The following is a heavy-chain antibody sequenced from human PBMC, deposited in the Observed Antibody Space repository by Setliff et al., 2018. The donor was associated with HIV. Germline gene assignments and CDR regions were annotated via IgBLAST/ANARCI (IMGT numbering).Heavy chain of an antibody. CDR1: GGTFSSYA. CDR2: IIPIYGTP. Sequence: GASVKVSCKASGGTFSSYAITWVRQAPGQGPEWMGGIIPIYGTPNYAQRFQGRVTITADESTSTAYMDLSSLTSDDTAVYFCARMQAYYNFWRSTYYFDYWGQGTPVTVSS. CDR3: ARMQAYYNFWRSTYYFDY. V-gene: IGHV1-69*13. J-gene: IGHJ4*02. D-gene: IGHD3-3*01.